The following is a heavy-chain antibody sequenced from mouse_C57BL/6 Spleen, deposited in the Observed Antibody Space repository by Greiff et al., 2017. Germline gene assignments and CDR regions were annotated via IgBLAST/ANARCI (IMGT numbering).Heavy chain of an antibody. CDR1: GYSFTGYY. CDR2: INPSTGGT. CDR3: ARRFGLITAGYFDY. Sequence: EVQVVESGPELVKPGASVKISCKASGYSFTGYYMNWVKQSPEKSLEWIGEINPSTGGTTYNQKFKAKATLTVDKSSSTAYMQLKSLTSEDSAVYYCARRFGLITAGYFDYWGQGTTLTVSS. D-gene: IGHD1-1*01. V-gene: IGHV1-42*01. J-gene: IGHJ2*01.